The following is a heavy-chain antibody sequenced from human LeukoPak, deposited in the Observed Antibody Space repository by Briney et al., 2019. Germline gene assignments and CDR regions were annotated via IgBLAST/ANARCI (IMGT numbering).Heavy chain of an antibody. J-gene: IGHJ4*02. CDR1: GFTFTNYV. D-gene: IGHD1-7*01. V-gene: IGHV3-23*01. CDR2: ISENGGAA. Sequence: GESLRLSCAASGFTFTNYVMGWVRQAQGKGLEWVSAISENGGAADYADSVRGRFTISRDNSQNTLYQQMNSLRAEDTAVYYCAKRTGVTELHFDHWGQGTLVTVSS. CDR3: AKRTGVTELHFDH.